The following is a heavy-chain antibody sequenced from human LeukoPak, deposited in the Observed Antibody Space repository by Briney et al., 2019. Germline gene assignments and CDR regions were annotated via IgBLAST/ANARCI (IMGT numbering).Heavy chain of an antibody. D-gene: IGHD5-12*01. V-gene: IGHV1-3*01. CDR1: GYTFTSYA. CDR2: INAGNGNT. Sequence: ASVKVSCKASGYTFTSYAMHWVRQAPGQRLEWMGWINAGNGNTKYSQKFQGRVTITRDTSASTAYMELSSLRSEDTAVYYCARDQDIYSAANWFDPWGQGTLVTVSS. CDR3: ARDQDIYSAANWFDP. J-gene: IGHJ5*02.